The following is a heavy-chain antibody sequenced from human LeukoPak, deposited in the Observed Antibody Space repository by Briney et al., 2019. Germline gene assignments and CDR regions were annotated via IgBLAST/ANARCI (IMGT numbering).Heavy chain of an antibody. V-gene: IGHV4-39*01. J-gene: IGHJ3*02. CDR1: GASISSGSHY. CDR2: IHYSGST. D-gene: IGHD3-10*01. Sequence: PSETLSLTCTVSGASISSGSHYWGWIRQPPGKGLEWIGSIHYSGSTYNNPSLKSRVTISVDTSKNQFSLKLSSVAAADTAVYYCARVPTLRITMVRGAWGTFDIWGQGTMVTVSS. CDR3: ARVPTLRITMVRGAWGTFDI.